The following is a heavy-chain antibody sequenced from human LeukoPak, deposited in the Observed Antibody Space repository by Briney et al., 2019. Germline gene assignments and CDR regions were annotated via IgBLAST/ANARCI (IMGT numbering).Heavy chain of an antibody. Sequence: ASVKVSCKASGYTFTSYYMHWVRQAPGQGLEWMGIINPSGGRTSYAQKFQGRVTMSRDTSTSTVYMELSSLRSEDTAVYYCARDLVQRPGTAAAALGNYYYGMDVWGQGTTVTVSS. CDR1: GYTFTSYY. V-gene: IGHV1-46*01. D-gene: IGHD6-13*01. CDR2: INPSGGRT. J-gene: IGHJ6*02. CDR3: ARDLVQRPGTAAAALGNYYYGMDV.